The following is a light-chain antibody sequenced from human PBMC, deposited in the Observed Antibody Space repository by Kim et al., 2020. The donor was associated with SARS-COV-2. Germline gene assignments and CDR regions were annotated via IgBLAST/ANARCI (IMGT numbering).Light chain of an antibody. V-gene: IGLV3-19*01. Sequence: VALGQTVRITCQGDSLRSYYATWYQLKPGQAPILVIYGKNNRPSGIPDRFSGSSSGNTASLTITGTQAGDEADYYCNSRDSNDNVVFGGGTKLTVL. J-gene: IGLJ2*01. CDR2: GKN. CDR3: NSRDSNDNVV. CDR1: SLRSYY.